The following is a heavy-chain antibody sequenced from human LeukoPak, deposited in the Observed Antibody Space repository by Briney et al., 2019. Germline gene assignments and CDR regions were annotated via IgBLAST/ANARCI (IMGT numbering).Heavy chain of an antibody. D-gene: IGHD4-23*01. CDR3: ARGWLAETTVVTPYNY. Sequence: SVKVSCKASGGTFSSYAISWVRQAPGQGLEWMGGTIPIFGTANYAQKFQGRVTITAVESMSTAYMELSSLRSEDTAVYYCARGWLAETTVVTPYNYWGQGTLVTVSS. J-gene: IGHJ4*02. CDR1: GGTFSSYA. V-gene: IGHV1-69*13. CDR2: TIPIFGTA.